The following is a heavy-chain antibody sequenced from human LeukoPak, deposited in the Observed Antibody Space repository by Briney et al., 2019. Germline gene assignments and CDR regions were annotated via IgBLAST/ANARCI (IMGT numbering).Heavy chain of an antibody. CDR1: GYSFTSYW. CDR2: IYPGDSDT. CDR3: ARRLTMVRGVLGGPFDY. Sequence: GESLKISCKGSGYSFTSYWIGWVRQMPGKGLEWMGIIYPGDSDTRYSPSFQGQVTISADKSISTAYLRWSSLKASDTAMYYCARRLTMVRGVLGGPFDYWGQGTLVTVSS. D-gene: IGHD3-10*01. J-gene: IGHJ4*02. V-gene: IGHV5-51*01.